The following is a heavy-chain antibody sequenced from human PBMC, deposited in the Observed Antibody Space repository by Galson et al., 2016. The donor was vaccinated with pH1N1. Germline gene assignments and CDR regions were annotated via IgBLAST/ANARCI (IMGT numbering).Heavy chain of an antibody. D-gene: IGHD1-26*01. Sequence: LRLSCAASGFIFSDYWMSWVRQAPGKGLEWVAKINQDGSRKYYVDSMKGRCTISRDNAENSLSLQTNSLRVEDTALYYFATEDYYTSLYWGQGILVTVSS. CDR3: ATEDYYTSLY. CDR1: GFIFSDYW. V-gene: IGHV3-7*01. J-gene: IGHJ4*02. CDR2: INQDGSRK.